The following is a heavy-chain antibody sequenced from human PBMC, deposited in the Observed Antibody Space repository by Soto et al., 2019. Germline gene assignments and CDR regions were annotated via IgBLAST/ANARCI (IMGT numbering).Heavy chain of an antibody. CDR3: AKGGYYGSGSYFSTWYDY. Sequence: EVQLLESGGGLVQPGGSLRLSCAASGLIFSNYGMSWVRQAPGKGLEWVSGISRSGDSTYYADSVKGRSTMSRDNSKNTLLLQMNSLRAEDTAIYYCAKGGYYGSGSYFSTWYDYWGQGTLVTVSS. CDR1: GLIFSNYG. D-gene: IGHD3-10*01. J-gene: IGHJ4*02. V-gene: IGHV3-23*01. CDR2: ISRSGDST.